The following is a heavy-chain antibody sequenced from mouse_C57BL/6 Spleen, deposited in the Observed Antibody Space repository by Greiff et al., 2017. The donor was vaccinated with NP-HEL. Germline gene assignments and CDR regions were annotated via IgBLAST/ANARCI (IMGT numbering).Heavy chain of an antibody. CDR3: ARCGQSLYAMDY. CDR2: IDPSDSYT. V-gene: IGHV1-69*01. J-gene: IGHJ4*01. CDR1: GYTFTSYW. Sequence: QVQLQQPGAELVMPGASVKLSCKASGYTFTSYWMHWVKQRPGHGLEWIGEIDPSDSYTNYNQKFKGKSTLTVDKSSSTAYMQLSSLTSEDSAVDYCARCGQSLYAMDYWGQGTSVTVSS.